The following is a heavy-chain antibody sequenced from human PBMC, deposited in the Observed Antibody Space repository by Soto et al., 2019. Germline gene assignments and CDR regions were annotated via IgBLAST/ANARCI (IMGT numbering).Heavy chain of an antibody. CDR1: GYTFTSYA. CDR3: ARVGGYDFWSGTLGY. Sequence: QVQLVQSGAEVKKPGASVKVSCKASGYTFTSYAMHWVRQAPGQRLEWMGWINAGNGNTKYTQKFQGRVTITRDTSASTAYMELSSLRSEDTAVYYCARVGGYDFWSGTLGYWGQGTLVTVSS. CDR2: INAGNGNT. J-gene: IGHJ4*02. D-gene: IGHD3-3*01. V-gene: IGHV1-3*01.